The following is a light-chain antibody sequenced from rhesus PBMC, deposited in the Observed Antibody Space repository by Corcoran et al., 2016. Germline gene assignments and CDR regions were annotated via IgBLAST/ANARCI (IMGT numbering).Light chain of an antibody. CDR1: ENVNNY. CDR3: QHGYGTPYS. Sequence: DIQMTQSPSSLSASVGDRVTITCRASENVNNYLNWYQQKPGKAPKLLIYKASTLQSGVPSRFSGSGSGTDYTFTISCLQPEDVATYYCQHGYGTPYSFGQGTKVEIK. J-gene: IGKJ2*01. CDR2: KAS. V-gene: IGKV1-74*01.